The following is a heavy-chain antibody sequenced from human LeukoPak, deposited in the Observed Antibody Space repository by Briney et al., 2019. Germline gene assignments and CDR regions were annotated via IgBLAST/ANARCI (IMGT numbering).Heavy chain of an antibody. Sequence: ASVKVSCKASGYTFTSYYMHWVRQAPGKGLEWMGGFDPEDGETIYAQKFQGRVTMTEDTSTDTAYMELSSLRSEDTAVYYCATDRYCSSTNCREYFQHWGQGTLVTVSS. V-gene: IGHV1-24*01. CDR1: GYTFTSYY. D-gene: IGHD2-2*01. CDR3: ATDRYCSSTNCREYFQH. J-gene: IGHJ1*01. CDR2: FDPEDGET.